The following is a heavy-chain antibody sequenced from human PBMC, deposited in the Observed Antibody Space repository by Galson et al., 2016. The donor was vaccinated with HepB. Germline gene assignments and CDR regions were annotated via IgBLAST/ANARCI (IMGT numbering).Heavy chain of an antibody. CDR2: MYYSGNA. Sequence: TLSLTCTVSGGSISSLGHYWTWIRQNPEKGLQWIGYMYYSGNAHYNPSLKSRVIISIDTSKNQFSLKLSSVTAADTAVYFCARSNYHDTSRAFDIWGQGTTVTVSS. V-gene: IGHV4-31*03. D-gene: IGHD3-22*01. CDR3: ARSNYHDTSRAFDI. CDR1: GGSISSLGHY. J-gene: IGHJ6*02.